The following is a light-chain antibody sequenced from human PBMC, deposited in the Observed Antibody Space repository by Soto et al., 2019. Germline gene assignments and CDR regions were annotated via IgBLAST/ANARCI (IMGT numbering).Light chain of an antibody. CDR2: GAS. Sequence: EIVLTQSPGTLSLSPGARATLSCRASQSVSSSYLAWYQQKPGQAPRLLIYGASSRATGIPDRFSGSGSGTDFTLTSSRLEPEDFAVYYCQQDGSSLYTFGQGTKLEIK. CDR3: QQDGSSLYT. J-gene: IGKJ2*01. V-gene: IGKV3-20*01. CDR1: QSVSSSY.